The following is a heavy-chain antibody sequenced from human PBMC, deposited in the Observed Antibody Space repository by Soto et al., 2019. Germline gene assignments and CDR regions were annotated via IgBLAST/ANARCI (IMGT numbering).Heavy chain of an antibody. Sequence: PSETLSLTCTVSGGSISSGGYYWSWIRQPPGKGLEWIGYIYYSGSTYYNPSLKSRVTISVDTSKNQFSLKLSSVTAADTAVYYCARGHVAALIDYWGQGTLVTVSS. CDR2: IYYSGST. J-gene: IGHJ4*02. CDR3: ARGHVAALIDY. V-gene: IGHV4-30-4*01. CDR1: GGSISSGGYY. D-gene: IGHD6-6*01.